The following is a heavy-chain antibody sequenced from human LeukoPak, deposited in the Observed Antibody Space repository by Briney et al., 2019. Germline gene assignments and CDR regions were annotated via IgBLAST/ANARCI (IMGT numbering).Heavy chain of an antibody. J-gene: IGHJ6*02. CDR1: GGSISSGSYY. Sequence: TLSLTCTVSGGSISSGSYYWSWIRQPAGKGLEWIGRIYTSGSTNYNPPLKSRVTISVDTSKNQFSLKLSSVTAADTAVYYYARYYYDLDYYYGMDVWGQGTTVTVSS. CDR2: IYTSGST. V-gene: IGHV4-61*02. CDR3: ARYYYDLDYYYGMDV. D-gene: IGHD3-3*01.